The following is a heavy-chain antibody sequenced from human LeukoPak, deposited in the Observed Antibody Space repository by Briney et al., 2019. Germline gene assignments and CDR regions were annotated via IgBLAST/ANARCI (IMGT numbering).Heavy chain of an antibody. J-gene: IGHJ4*02. CDR3: ARMHCSSTSCVFDY. Sequence: PGTSLRLSCAASASTFNGRTMHWVRQAPGKGLEWVAVISYDGSATYYVDSVKGRFTISRDNSKNTLYLEMSSLRREDTAVYYCARMHCSSTSCVFDYWGQGTLVTVSS. D-gene: IGHD2-2*01. CDR2: ISYDGSAT. V-gene: IGHV3-30*04. CDR1: ASTFNGRT.